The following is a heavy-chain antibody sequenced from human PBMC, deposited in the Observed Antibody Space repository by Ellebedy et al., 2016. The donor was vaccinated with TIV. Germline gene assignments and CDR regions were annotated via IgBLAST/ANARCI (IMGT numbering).Heavy chain of an antibody. D-gene: IGHD2-15*01. Sequence: SETLSLTCTVPGASIRSYYWSWIRQPPGKGLEWIGSVYYSGRANYNPSLKSRVIISVDTSKNQFSLKLSSVTVADTAVYYCARQRDIGVVVGATFWFDPWGQGSLVTVSS. CDR2: VYYSGRA. CDR1: GASIRSYY. CDR3: ARQRDIGVVVGATFWFDP. V-gene: IGHV4-59*08. J-gene: IGHJ5*02.